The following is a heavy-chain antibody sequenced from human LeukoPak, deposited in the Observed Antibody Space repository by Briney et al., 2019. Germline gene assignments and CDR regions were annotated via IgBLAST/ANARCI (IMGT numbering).Heavy chain of an antibody. V-gene: IGHV4-34*01. CDR3: ARRPRSSGWYAGGWFDP. D-gene: IGHD6-19*01. CDR1: GGSFSGYY. CDR2: INHSEST. J-gene: IGHJ5*02. Sequence: SETLSLTCAVYGGSFSGYYWSWIRQPPGKGLEWIGEINHSESTNYNPSLKSRVTISVDTSKNQFSLKLSSVTAADTAVYYCARRPRSSGWYAGGWFDPWGQGTLVTVSS.